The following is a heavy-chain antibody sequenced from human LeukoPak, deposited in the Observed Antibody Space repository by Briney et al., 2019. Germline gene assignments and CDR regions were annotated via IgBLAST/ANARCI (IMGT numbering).Heavy chain of an antibody. J-gene: IGHJ6*03. D-gene: IGHD4-23*01. CDR1: GGSVSSYY. V-gene: IGHV4-59*02. CDR2: ISYSGST. Sequence: PSETLSLTCTVSGGSVSSYYWSWIRQPPGKGLEWIGYISYSGSTNYSPTLKSRVTISVGSSNNQFSLKLSSVTAADTAVYYCARVRGNSFGYSYYYMDVWGKGTTVTVSS. CDR3: ARVRGNSFGYSYYYMDV.